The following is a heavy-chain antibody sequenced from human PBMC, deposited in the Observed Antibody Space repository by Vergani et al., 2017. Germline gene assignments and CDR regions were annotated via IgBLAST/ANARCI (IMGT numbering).Heavy chain of an antibody. CDR1: GDSIISRSYY. CDR2: IYNSGNG. J-gene: IGHJ2*01. D-gene: IGHD3-16*01. CDR3: ASGKYYSDSTSHFRGRYFDV. Sequence: QMQLQESGPGLVKASETLSLTCTVSGDSIISRSYYWGWIRQPPGKGLEWIGSIYNSGNGESSSSLKSRVTISADTSENQFSLRLTSVTAADTAVYYCASGKYYSDSTSHFRGRYFDVWGRGTLVTVPS. V-gene: IGHV4-39*01.